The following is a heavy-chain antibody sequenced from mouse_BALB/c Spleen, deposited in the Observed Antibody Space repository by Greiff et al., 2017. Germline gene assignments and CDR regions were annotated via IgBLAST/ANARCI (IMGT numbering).Heavy chain of an antibody. D-gene: IGHD2-14*01. CDR3: ARKRGIYYRYDEYAMDD. V-gene: IGHV1-9*01. CDR2: ILPGSGST. J-gene: IGHJ4*01. Sequence: VKLMESGAELMKPGASVKISCKATGYTFSSYWIEWVKQRPGHGLEWIGEILPGSGSTNYNEKFKGKATFTADTSSNTAYMQLSSLTSEDSAVYYCARKRGIYYRYDEYAMDDWGQGTSVTVSS. CDR1: GYTFSSYW.